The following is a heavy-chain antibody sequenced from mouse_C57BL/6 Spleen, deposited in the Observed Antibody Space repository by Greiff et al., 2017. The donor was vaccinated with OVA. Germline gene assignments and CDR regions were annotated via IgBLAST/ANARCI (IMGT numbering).Heavy chain of an antibody. CDR2: MVGSDSDT. CDR3: AIVAYDYSWFAY. D-gene: IGHD2-4*01. J-gene: IGHJ3*01. V-gene: IGHV1-74*01. Sequence: QVQLQQPGAELVKPGASVKVSCKASGYTFTSYWMHGVWEGSVQGLEWRGRMVGSDSDTNYNQKFKGKATLTVDKSSSTAYMQLSSLTSEDSAVYYCAIVAYDYSWFAYWGQGTLVTVSA. CDR1: GYTFTSYW.